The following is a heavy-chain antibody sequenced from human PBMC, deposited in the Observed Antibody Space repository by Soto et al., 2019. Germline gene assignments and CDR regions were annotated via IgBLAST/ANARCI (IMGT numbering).Heavy chain of an antibody. V-gene: IGHV1-69*08. CDR2: IIPILDTA. Sequence: SVKVSCKASGGTFRSYTISWMRQAPGQGLEWMGRIIPILDTANYAQKFQGRVTITADKSTNTAYMELSSLRSEDTAVYYCATGPVGATGSYYYYYGMDVWGQ. J-gene: IGHJ6*02. CDR1: GGTFRSYT. CDR3: ATGPVGATGSYYYYYGMDV. D-gene: IGHD1-26*01.